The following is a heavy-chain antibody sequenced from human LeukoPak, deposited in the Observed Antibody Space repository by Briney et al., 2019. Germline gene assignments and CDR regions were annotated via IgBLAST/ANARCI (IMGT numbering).Heavy chain of an antibody. CDR3: ARLNYYDSSPFGI. D-gene: IGHD3-22*01. J-gene: IGHJ3*02. Sequence: PSETLSLTCTVSGGSISSYYWSWIRQPPGKGLEWIGYIYYSGSTNYNPSLKSRVTISVDTSKNQFSLKLSSVTAADTAVYYCARLNYYDSSPFGIWGQGTMVTVSS. CDR1: GGSISSYY. V-gene: IGHV4-59*12. CDR2: IYYSGST.